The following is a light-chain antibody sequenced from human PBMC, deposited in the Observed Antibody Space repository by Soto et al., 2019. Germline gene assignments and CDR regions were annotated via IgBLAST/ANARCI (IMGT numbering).Light chain of an antibody. CDR1: QSVSSN. J-gene: IGKJ1*01. CDR3: QHYGSSPET. V-gene: IGKV3-20*01. Sequence: EIVLTQSPATLSVSPGERATLSCRASQSVSSNLAWYQQKPGQAPRLLIYGASTRATGIPDRFSGSGSGTDFTLTISRLEPEDFAVHYCQHYGSSPETFGQGTKVDIK. CDR2: GAS.